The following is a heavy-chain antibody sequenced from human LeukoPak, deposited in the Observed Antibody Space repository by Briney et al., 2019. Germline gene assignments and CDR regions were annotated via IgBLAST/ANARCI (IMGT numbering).Heavy chain of an antibody. CDR1: GFTFSSYA. CDR3: AKVRGSYYGEFDY. D-gene: IGHD1-26*01. CDR2: ISGSGGST. Sequence: QAGGSLRLSCAASGFTFSSYAMSWVRQAPGKGLEWVSAISGSGGSTYYADSVKGRFTISRDNSKNTLYLQMNSLRAEDTAVYYCAKVRGSYYGEFDYWGQGTLVTVSS. V-gene: IGHV3-23*01. J-gene: IGHJ4*02.